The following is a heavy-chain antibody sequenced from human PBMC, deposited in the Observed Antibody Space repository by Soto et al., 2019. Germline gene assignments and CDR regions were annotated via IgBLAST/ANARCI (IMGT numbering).Heavy chain of an antibody. Sequence: PGGSLRLSCAASGLTFSSYWMSWVRQAPGKGLEWVANIKQDGSEKYYVDSVKGRFTISRDNAKNSLYLQMNSLRAEDTAVYYCARDLRMASWFDPWGQGALVTVSS. D-gene: IGHD5-12*01. CDR2: IKQDGSEK. J-gene: IGHJ5*02. V-gene: IGHV3-7*01. CDR3: ARDLRMASWFDP. CDR1: GLTFSSYW.